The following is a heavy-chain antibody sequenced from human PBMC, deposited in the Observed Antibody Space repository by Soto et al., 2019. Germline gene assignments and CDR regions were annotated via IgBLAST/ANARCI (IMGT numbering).Heavy chain of an antibody. CDR1: GGSISSYY. D-gene: IGHD3-3*01. V-gene: IGHV4-59*01. CDR2: IYYSGST. Sequence: SETLSLTCTVSGGSISSYYWSWIRQPPGKGLEWIGYIYYSGSTNYNPSLKSRVTISVDTSKNQFSLKLSSVTAADTAVYYCARKSGYYSHMDVRGKGTTVTVSS. J-gene: IGHJ6*03. CDR3: ARKSGYYSHMDV.